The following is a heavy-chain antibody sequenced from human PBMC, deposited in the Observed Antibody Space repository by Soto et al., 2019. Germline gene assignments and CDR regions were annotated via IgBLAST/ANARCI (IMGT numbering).Heavy chain of an antibody. CDR2: INTKTGHR. CDR1: GYSFSYYG. D-gene: IGHD3-22*01. J-gene: IGHJ4*02. Sequence: QVQLEQSGAEMRKPGASVKVSCKASGYSFSYYGISWVRQAPGQGLEWMGWINTKTGHRNYAQKFEDRLTMTTATSTNTVYMELTRLRTDDTAVYYCARDRLRGYDSSGFYSWGQGTPVTVSS. V-gene: IGHV1-18*01. CDR3: ARDRLRGYDSSGFYS.